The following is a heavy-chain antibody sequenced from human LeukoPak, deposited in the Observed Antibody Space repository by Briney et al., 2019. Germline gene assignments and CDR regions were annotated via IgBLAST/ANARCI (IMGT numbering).Heavy chain of an antibody. CDR2: IYYSGST. J-gene: IGHJ5*02. V-gene: IGHV4-39*01. CDR3: ARQGWRWLQLLWFDP. Sequence: SETLSLTCTGSGGSISSSSYYWGWIRQPPGKGLEWIGSIYYSGSTYYNPSLKSRVTISVDTSKNQFSLKLSSVTAADTAVYYCARQGWRWLQLLWFDPWGQGTLVTVSS. CDR1: GGSISSSSYY. D-gene: IGHD5-24*01.